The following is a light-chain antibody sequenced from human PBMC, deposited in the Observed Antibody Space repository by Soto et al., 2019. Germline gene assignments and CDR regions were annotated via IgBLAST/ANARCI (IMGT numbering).Light chain of an antibody. CDR2: DVS. Sequence: QSVLTQPASVSGSPGQSITISCTGTSSDVGGYNYVSWYQQHPGKAPKLMIYDVSNRPSGVSNRFSGSKSGNTASLTISGLQAEGEADYYCSSYTSSSTLDYVFGTGTKVTVL. J-gene: IGLJ1*01. CDR3: SSYTSSSTLDYV. V-gene: IGLV2-14*01. CDR1: SSDVGGYNY.